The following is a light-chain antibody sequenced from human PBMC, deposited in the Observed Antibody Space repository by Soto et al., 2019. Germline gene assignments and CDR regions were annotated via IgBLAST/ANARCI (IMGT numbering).Light chain of an antibody. V-gene: IGLV2-14*03. CDR3: CSYTSSTSLI. CDR1: SSDIGGYKY. CDR2: DVN. J-gene: IGLJ2*01. Sequence: QSALTQPASVSGSPGQSITISCTGTSSDIGGYKYVSWYQQHPGKVPKLLIYDVNNRPSGVSYRFSGSKSGNTASLTISGLQAEDEAEYYCCSYTSSTSLIFGGGTKLTVL.